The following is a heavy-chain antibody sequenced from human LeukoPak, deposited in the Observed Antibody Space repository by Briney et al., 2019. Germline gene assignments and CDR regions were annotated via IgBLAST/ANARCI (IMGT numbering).Heavy chain of an antibody. J-gene: IGHJ4*02. CDR2: MSYDGSDK. CDR3: ARGGDCDILTGYSDFDY. Sequence: GGSLRLSCAASGFTFNTYGMHWVRQAPGKGLEWVAVMSYDGSDKVYADSVKGRFTISRDNSKNTLYLQMNSLRAEDTAVYYCARGGDCDILTGYSDFDYWGQGTLVTVSS. CDR1: GFTFNTYG. V-gene: IGHV3-30*03. D-gene: IGHD3-9*01.